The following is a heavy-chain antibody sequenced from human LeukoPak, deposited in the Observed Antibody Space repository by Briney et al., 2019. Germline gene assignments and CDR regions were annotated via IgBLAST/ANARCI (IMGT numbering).Heavy chain of an antibody. D-gene: IGHD1-26*01. CDR2: ISGRGGST. V-gene: IGHV3-23*01. CDR1: GFTFSSYA. CDR3: AKDPPRRSGSYFDY. Sequence: GGSLRLSCAASGFTFSSYAMSWVRQAPGKGLEWVSAISGRGGSTYYGDSGKGRFTISRDNSKNTLYLQMNSLTAEDTAVYYCAKDPPRRSGSYFDYWGQGTLVTVSS. J-gene: IGHJ4*02.